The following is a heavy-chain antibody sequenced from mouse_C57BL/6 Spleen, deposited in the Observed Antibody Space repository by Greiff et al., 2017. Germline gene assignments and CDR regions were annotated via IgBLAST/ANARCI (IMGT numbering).Heavy chain of an antibody. J-gene: IGHJ1*03. Sequence: VQLQESGAELVKPGASVKLSCKASGYTFTEYSIHWVKQRSGQGLEWIGWFYPGSGSINYNEKFKGKATLTADKSSSTVYMELSRLTSEDSAVYVCARRPQYYGSSYGYFDVWGTGTTVTVSS. D-gene: IGHD1-1*01. V-gene: IGHV1-62-2*01. CDR1: GYTFTEYS. CDR3: ARRPQYYGSSYGYFDV. CDR2: FYPGSGSI.